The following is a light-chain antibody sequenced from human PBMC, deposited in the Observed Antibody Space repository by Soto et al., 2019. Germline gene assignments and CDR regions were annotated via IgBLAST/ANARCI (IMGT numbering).Light chain of an antibody. Sequence: QSVLTQPPSVSAAPRQRVTISCSGSSTNIGTKGVNCYPQHPGKAPKLLIYYDDLLASGVSDRFSGSKSGNSASLVISGVPSEDEDDYYCASWDDSLNGSVVFGGGTKLTVL. V-gene: IGLV1-36*01. CDR3: ASWDDSLNGSVV. CDR1: STNIGTKG. CDR2: YDD. J-gene: IGLJ2*01.